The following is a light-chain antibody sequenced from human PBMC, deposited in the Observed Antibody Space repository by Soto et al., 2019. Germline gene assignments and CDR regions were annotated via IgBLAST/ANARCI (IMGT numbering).Light chain of an antibody. J-gene: IGKJ1*01. CDR2: GAS. CDR3: QQSYSFRT. V-gene: IGKV3-20*01. CDR1: QSVSSSY. Sequence: EVVLTQSPGTLALSRGERATLSCRASQSVSSSYLAWYQHRPGQAPRLLIFGASSRATGIPDRFSGSASGTEFTLSISSLQPEDFATYYCQQSYSFRTFGQGTKVDIK.